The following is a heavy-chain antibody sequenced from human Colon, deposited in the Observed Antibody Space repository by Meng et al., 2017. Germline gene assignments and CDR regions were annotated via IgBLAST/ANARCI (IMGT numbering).Heavy chain of an antibody. D-gene: IGHD4-17*01. V-gene: IGHV4-34*02. Sequence: QVQIQQGGAGLLKPSETLSLPCAVSGGSFSGFYWSWIRQPPGKGLEWIGEIDHFGISNYNSSLKGRLTMSVDTSKKQISLTLTSVTAADTAVYYCATGLRHGDWFDPWGPGTLVTVSS. CDR1: GGSFSGFY. CDR2: IDHFGIS. J-gene: IGHJ5*02. CDR3: ATGLRHGDWFDP.